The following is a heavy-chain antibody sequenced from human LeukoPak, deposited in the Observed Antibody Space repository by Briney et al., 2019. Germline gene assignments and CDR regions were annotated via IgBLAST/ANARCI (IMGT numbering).Heavy chain of an antibody. CDR1: GFTFGDYA. V-gene: IGHV3-49*03. CDR2: IRSKAYGGTT. CDR3: TRDRGLRYFDWLLFDY. Sequence: GGSLRLSCTASGFTFGDYAMSWFRQAPGKGLEWVGFIRSKAYGGTTEYAASVKGRFTISRDDSKNIAYLQMNSLKTEDTAVYYCTRDRGLRYFDWLLFDYWGQGTLVTVSS. J-gene: IGHJ4*02. D-gene: IGHD3-9*01.